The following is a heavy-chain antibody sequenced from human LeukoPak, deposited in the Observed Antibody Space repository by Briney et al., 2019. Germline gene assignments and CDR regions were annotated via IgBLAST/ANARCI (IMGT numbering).Heavy chain of an antibody. CDR1: GGSISSYY. CDR3: ATLTGGDDAFDI. Sequence: SSETLSLTCTVSGGSISSYYWSWIRQPPGKGLEWIGYIYYSGSTNYNPSLKSRVTISVLTSKNRFSLKLSSVTAADTAVYYCATLTGGDDAFDIWGQGTMVTVSS. CDR2: IYYSGST. V-gene: IGHV4-59*01. D-gene: IGHD4-23*01. J-gene: IGHJ3*02.